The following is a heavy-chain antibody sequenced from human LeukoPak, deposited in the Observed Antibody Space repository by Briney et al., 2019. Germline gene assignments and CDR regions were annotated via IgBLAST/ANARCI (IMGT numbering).Heavy chain of an antibody. J-gene: IGHJ4*02. CDR3: AKGVLPTGFDY. CDR1: GFTFSSYA. CDR2: ISGSGGNT. Sequence: GGSLRLSCAASGFTFSSYAMSWVRQAPGKGLEWVSAISGSGGNTYYADSVKGRFTISRDNSKNTLYLQMNSLRAEDTAIYYCAKGVLPTGFDYWGQGTLVTVSS. V-gene: IGHV3-23*01. D-gene: IGHD3-10*01.